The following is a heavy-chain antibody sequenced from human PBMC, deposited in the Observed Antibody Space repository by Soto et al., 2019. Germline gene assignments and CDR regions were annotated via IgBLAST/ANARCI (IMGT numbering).Heavy chain of an antibody. CDR1: GFTFSSYG. CDR3: AKGLGTGEY. Sequence: SLRVSCAASGFTFSSYGMHWVRQAPGKGLELVAVISYDGSNKYYADSVKGRFTIFRDNSKNTLYLQMNSLRTEDTAVYYCAKGLGTGEYWGQGTLVTVSS. D-gene: IGHD3-10*01. J-gene: IGHJ4*02. CDR2: ISYDGSNK. V-gene: IGHV3-30*18.